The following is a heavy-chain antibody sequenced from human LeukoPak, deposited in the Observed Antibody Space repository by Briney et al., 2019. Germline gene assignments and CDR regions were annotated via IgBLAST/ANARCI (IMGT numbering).Heavy chain of an antibody. CDR2: IYSGDST. CDR1: GFTVSSNY. Sequence: GGSLRLSCAASGFTVSSNYMTWVRQAPGKGLEWVSIIYSGDSTYYADSVKGRFTISRDNSKNTLYLKMNSLRAEDTAVYYCAKAGRVPYGSGSYRFDYWGQGTLVTVSS. CDR3: AKAGRVPYGSGSYRFDY. J-gene: IGHJ4*02. D-gene: IGHD3-10*01. V-gene: IGHV3-66*01.